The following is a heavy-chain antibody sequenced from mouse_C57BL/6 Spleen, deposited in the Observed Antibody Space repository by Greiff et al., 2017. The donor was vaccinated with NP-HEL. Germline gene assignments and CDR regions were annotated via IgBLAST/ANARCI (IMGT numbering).Heavy chain of an antibody. CDR1: GYTFTSYW. CDR3: ARKVLRSYWYFDV. J-gene: IGHJ1*03. CDR2: IYPGSGST. D-gene: IGHD1-1*01. V-gene: IGHV1-55*01. Sequence: VQLKQPGAELVKPGASVKMSCKASGYTFTSYWITWVKQRPGQGLEWIGDIYPGSGSTNYNEKFKSKATLTVDTSSSTAYMQLSSLTSEDSAVYYCARKVLRSYWYFDVWGTGTTVTVSS.